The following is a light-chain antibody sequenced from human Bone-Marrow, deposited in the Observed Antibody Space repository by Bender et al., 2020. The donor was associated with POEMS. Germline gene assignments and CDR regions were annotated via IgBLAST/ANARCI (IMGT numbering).Light chain of an antibody. Sequence: QSALPQPASVSGSPGQSITISCTAIYSDAATYNFVSWYQQHPGKAPKLIIYDVSRRPSGVSSRFSGCKSSNAPSLTISGLQPEEEAHYYCCAYASRSTLVFGGGTKLTVL. CDR2: DVS. CDR1: YSDAATYNF. CDR3: CAYASRSTLV. V-gene: IGLV2-23*02. J-gene: IGLJ2*01.